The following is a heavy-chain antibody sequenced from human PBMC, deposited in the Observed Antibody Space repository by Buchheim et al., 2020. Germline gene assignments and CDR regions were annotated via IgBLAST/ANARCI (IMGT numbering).Heavy chain of an antibody. V-gene: IGHV3-23*01. CDR3: AARSDY. CDR2: ISGSGGST. J-gene: IGHJ4*02. CDR1: GFTFSNYA. Sequence: EVQLLESGGGLVQPGGSLRLSCAASGFTFSNYAMRWVRQAPGKGLEWVSEISGSGGSTYYAVSVKGRFTISRDNSTNTLHLQMSSLRAEDTAIYYCAARSDYWGQGTL.